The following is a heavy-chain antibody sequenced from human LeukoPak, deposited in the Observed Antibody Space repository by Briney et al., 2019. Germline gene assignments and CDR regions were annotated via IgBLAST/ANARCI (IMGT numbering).Heavy chain of an antibody. CDR1: GFTFSSYS. CDR3: ANDY. Sequence: QSGGSLRLSCAASGFTFSSYSMNWVRQAPGKGPEWVSYISSSSTIYYADSVKGRFTISRDNAKNSLYLQMNSLRAEDTAVYYCANDYWGQGTLVTVSS. CDR2: ISSSSTI. J-gene: IGHJ4*02. V-gene: IGHV3-48*04.